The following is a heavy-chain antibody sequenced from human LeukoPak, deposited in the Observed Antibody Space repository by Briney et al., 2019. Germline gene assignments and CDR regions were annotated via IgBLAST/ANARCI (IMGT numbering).Heavy chain of an antibody. CDR3: AKGKQWLELDAFDI. J-gene: IGHJ3*02. V-gene: IGHV1-18*01. CDR2: ISAYNGNT. D-gene: IGHD6-19*01. CDR1: GYTFTSYA. Sequence: ASVKVSCKASGYTFTSYAVSWVRQAPGQGLKWMGWISAYNGNTNYAQKLQGRVTMTTDTSTSTAHIELRSLRSDDTAVYYCAKGKQWLELDAFDIWGQGTMVTVSS.